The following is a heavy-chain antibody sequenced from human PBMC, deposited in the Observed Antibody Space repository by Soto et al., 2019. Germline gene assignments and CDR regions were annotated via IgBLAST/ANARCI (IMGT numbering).Heavy chain of an antibody. V-gene: IGHV3-30*18. CDR2: ISYDGSNK. CDR3: AKGKHFDY. CDR1: GFTFSSYC. J-gene: IGHJ4*02. Sequence: QVQLVESGGGVVQPGRSLRLSCAASGFTFSSYCMHWVRQAPGKGLEWVAVISYDGSNKYCADSVKGRFTISRDNSKNTLYLQMNSLRDEDTAVYYCAKGKHFDYWGQGTLVTVSS.